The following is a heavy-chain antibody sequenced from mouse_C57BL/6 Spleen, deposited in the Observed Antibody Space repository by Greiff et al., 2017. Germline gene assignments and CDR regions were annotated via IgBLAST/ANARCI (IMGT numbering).Heavy chain of an antibody. Sequence: QVQLQQSGAELMKPGASVKLSCKASGYTFTGYWIAWVKQRPGHGLEWIGEIFPGSGSTNYNEKFKGKATFTADTSSNTAYMQLSSLTTEDSAIYYSGTPYYNNPVDYRGQVTTLTVSS. V-gene: IGHV1-9*01. CDR2: IFPGSGST. J-gene: IGHJ2*01. CDR3: GTPYYNNPVDY. D-gene: IGHD2-5*01. CDR1: GYTFTGYW.